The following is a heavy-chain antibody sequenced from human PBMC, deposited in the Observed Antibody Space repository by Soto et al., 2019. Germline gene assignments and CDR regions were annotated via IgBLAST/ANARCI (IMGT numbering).Heavy chain of an antibody. CDR2: ISSSGSSI. D-gene: IGHD1-1*01. J-gene: IGHJ6*02. CDR1: GFPFSSYE. V-gene: IGHV3-48*03. CDR3: ERERGTGCMDA. Sequence: PGGSLRLSCAASGFPFSSYEMNWVRQAPGKGLEWVSYISSSGSSIYYADSVKGRFTISRDNAKNSLYLQMNSLSAEDTAVHYCERERGTGCMDAWGRGTTVTVSS.